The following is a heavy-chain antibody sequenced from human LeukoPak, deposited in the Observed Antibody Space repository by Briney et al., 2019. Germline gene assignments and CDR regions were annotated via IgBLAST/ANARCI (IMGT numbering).Heavy chain of an antibody. CDR2: IDYSGST. CDR1: DDSISTYY. V-gene: IGHV4-59*12. CDR3: ARVRDPRYNFFDS. D-gene: IGHD1-14*01. Sequence: SETLSLTCTVSDDSISTYYWSWIRQPPGKGLEWIGYIDYSGSTNYHPSLKSRLTMSIDTSKNQFSLRLTSVTAADTAVYYCARVRDPRYNFFDSWGQGTLVTVSS. J-gene: IGHJ4*02.